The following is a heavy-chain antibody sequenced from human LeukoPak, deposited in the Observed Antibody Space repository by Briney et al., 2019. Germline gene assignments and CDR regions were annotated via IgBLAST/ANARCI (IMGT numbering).Heavy chain of an antibody. Sequence: GGSLRLSCATSGFTFSSSTFGSYTMNWDRQAPGKGLEWVANINRDGSEKYYVDSVKGRFTISRDNAKNSLYLQMNSLRAEDTSVYYCARVLVGGTNWFDPWGQGTLVTVSS. CDR3: ARVLVGGTNWFDP. V-gene: IGHV3-7*02. CDR1: GFTFSSSTFGSYT. J-gene: IGHJ5*02. D-gene: IGHD1-26*01. CDR2: INRDGSEK.